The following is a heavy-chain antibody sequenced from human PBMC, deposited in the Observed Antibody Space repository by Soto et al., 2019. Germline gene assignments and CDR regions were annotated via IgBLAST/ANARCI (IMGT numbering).Heavy chain of an antibody. J-gene: IGHJ6*03. Sequence: SETLSLTCAVYGGSFSGYYWSWIRQPPGKGLEWIGEINHSGSTNYNPSLKSRVTISVDTSKNQFSLKLSSVTAADTAVYYCARAGGRDSSSSEHYYYYYMDVWGKGTTVTVSS. D-gene: IGHD6-6*01. CDR1: GGSFSGYY. CDR2: INHSGST. V-gene: IGHV4-34*01. CDR3: ARAGGRDSSSSEHYYYYYMDV.